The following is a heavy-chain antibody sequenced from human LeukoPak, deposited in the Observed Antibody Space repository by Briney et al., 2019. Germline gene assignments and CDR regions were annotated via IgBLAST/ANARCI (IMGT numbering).Heavy chain of an antibody. CDR1: GYTFTGYY. V-gene: IGHV1-2*02. CDR3: ARDKGGSYFLLDY. Sequence: GASVKVSCKASGYTFTGYYMHWVRQAPGQGREWMGWIYPNSGGTNYAQKFQGRVTMTRDTSISTAYMELSRLRSDDTAVYYCARDKGGSYFLLDYWGQGTLVTVSS. D-gene: IGHD1-26*01. CDR2: IYPNSGGT. J-gene: IGHJ4*02.